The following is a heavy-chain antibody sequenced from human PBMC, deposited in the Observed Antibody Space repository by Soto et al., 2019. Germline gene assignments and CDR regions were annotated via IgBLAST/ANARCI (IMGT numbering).Heavy chain of an antibody. CDR2: MNPSGDIT. J-gene: IGHJ4*02. CDR1: GLTFSRYA. D-gene: IGHD4-17*01. CDR3: AKSLRPSALTTYYFDS. Sequence: EEQLLESGVGLVQPGGSLRLSCAASGLTFSRYAMSWVRQATGNGLEWVSIMNPSGDITYYGDSVKVRFTMSRDNSKKKLSLQMNSLRAEDTAVYYCAKSLRPSALTTYYFDSRGQGTLVSISS. V-gene: IGHV3-23*01.